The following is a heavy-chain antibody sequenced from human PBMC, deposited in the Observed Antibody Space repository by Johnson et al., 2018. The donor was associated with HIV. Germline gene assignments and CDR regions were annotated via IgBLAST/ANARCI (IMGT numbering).Heavy chain of an antibody. Sequence: QVQLVESGGGVVQPGRSLRLSCVASGFIFRNYAIHWVRQAPGKGLEWVAVIWYDGSNKYYADSVKGRFTISRDNSKNSLYLQMNSLRAEDTAVYYCARGEIVVVPAATRAQDAFDIWAKGQWSPSLQ. V-gene: IGHV3-33*01. J-gene: IGHJ3*02. CDR2: IWYDGSNK. CDR1: GFIFRNYA. D-gene: IGHD2-2*01. CDR3: ARGEIVVVPAATRAQDAFDI.